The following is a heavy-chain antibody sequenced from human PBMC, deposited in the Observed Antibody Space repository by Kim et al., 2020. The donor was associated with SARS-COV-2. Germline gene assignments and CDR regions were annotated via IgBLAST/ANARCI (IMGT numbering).Heavy chain of an antibody. Sequence: ASVKVSCKASGYTFTGLYMHWVRQAPGQGLEWMGRINPNSGVTTYAQKFQGRVTMTRATTVTTAYMELTSLRSDDTAVYYCARDRDPYCSGGTCFGMDVWGQGTTVIVSS. J-gene: IGHJ6*02. V-gene: IGHV1-2*06. CDR1: GYTFTGLY. CDR3: ARDRDPYCSGGTCFGMDV. D-gene: IGHD2-15*01. CDR2: INPNSGVT.